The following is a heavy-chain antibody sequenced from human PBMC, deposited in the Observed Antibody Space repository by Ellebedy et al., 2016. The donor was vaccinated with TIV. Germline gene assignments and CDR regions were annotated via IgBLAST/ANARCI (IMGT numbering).Heavy chain of an antibody. V-gene: IGHV1-2*02. CDR1: GYIFTDYY. Sequence: AASVKVSCKTSGYIFTDYYIHWFRQAPGQEFEWMGWINPNNGGTNYAQKFQDRVTMTRDTTISTVYMDLSRLTSDDTAVYYCTRGPSGGYFAYWGQGTLVPVSS. J-gene: IGHJ4*02. D-gene: IGHD3-10*01. CDR2: INPNNGGT. CDR3: TRGPSGGYFAY.